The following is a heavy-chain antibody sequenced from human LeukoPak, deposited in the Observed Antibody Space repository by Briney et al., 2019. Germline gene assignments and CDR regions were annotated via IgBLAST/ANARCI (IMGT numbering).Heavy chain of an antibody. V-gene: IGHV3-33*01. CDR3: ARGLGDIVVVDGMDV. CDR2: IWYDGSNK. J-gene: IGHJ6*02. Sequence: GRSLRLSCAASGFTFSSYGMHWVRQAPGKGLEWVAVIWYDGSNKYYADSVKGRFTISRDNSKNTLYLQMNSLRAEDTAVYYCARGLGDIVVVDGMDVWGQGTMVTVSS. CDR1: GFTFSSYG. D-gene: IGHD2-2*01.